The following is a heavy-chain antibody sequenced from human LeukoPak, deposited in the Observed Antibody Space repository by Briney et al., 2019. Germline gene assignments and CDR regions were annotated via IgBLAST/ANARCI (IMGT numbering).Heavy chain of an antibody. J-gene: IGHJ4*02. CDR3: ARAYYDFWSGYYTTSYFDW. Sequence: PWGSLRLSCAASGFTFSSYAMHWVRPAPGKGLEWVAVISYDGSNKYYADPVKGRFTISRDNSKNTLYLQMNSLRAEDTAVYYCARAYYDFWSGYYTTSYFDWWSQGTLVTVSS. D-gene: IGHD3-3*01. CDR2: ISYDGSNK. V-gene: IGHV3-30-3*01. CDR1: GFTFSSYA.